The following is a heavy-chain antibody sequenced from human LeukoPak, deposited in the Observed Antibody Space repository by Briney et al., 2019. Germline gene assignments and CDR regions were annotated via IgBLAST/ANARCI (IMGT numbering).Heavy chain of an antibody. CDR1: GFTFSSYS. J-gene: IGHJ4*02. Sequence: GGSLRLSCAASGFTFSSYSMNWVRQAPGKGLEWVSYISSSSSTIYYADSVKGRFTISRDNAKNSLYLLMNSLRAEDTAVYYCARPPGDYWGQGTLVTVSS. D-gene: IGHD7-27*01. CDR3: ARPPGDY. V-gene: IGHV3-48*01. CDR2: ISSSSSTI.